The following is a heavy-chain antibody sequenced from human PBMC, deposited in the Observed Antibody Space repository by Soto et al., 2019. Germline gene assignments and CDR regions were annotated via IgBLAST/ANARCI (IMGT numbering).Heavy chain of an antibody. CDR3: AREGSIGGFDY. D-gene: IGHD3-16*01. J-gene: IGHJ4*02. CDR1: GGSISSYY. CDR2: IYYSGST. Sequence: PSETLSLTCTVSGGSISSYYWSWIRQPPGKGLEWIAYIYYSGSTKYNPSLKSRVTISLDTSKNQFSLKLNSVTAADTAVYYCAREGSIGGFDYWGQGNMVTVSS. V-gene: IGHV4-59*01.